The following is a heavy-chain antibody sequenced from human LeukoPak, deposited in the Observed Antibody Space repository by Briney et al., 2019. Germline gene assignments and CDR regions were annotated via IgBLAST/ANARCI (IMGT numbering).Heavy chain of an antibody. CDR1: GGSISSYY. J-gene: IGHJ5*02. CDR3: ARVECSSTSCYLTHNWFDP. V-gene: IGHV4-59*01. CDR2: IYYSGST. D-gene: IGHD2-2*01. Sequence: SETLSLTCTVSGGSISSYYWSWIRQPPGKGLEWVGYIYYSGSTNYNTSLKSRVTISVNTSNNQFSLKLSSVTAADTAVYYCARVECSSTSCYLTHNWFDPWGQGTLVTVSS.